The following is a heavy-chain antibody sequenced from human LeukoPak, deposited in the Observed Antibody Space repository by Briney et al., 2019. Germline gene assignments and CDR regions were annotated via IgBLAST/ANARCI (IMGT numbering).Heavy chain of an antibody. CDR3: ARVRQQYSSLPYASNAFDI. Sequence: PSETLSLTCAVYGGSFSGYYWSWIRQPPGKGLEWIGEINHSGSTNYIPSLKSRVTISVDTSKNQFSLKLSSVTAADTAVYYCARVRQQYSSLPYASNAFDIWGQGTMVTVSS. CDR1: GGSFSGYY. V-gene: IGHV4-34*01. J-gene: IGHJ3*02. D-gene: IGHD6-6*01. CDR2: INHSGST.